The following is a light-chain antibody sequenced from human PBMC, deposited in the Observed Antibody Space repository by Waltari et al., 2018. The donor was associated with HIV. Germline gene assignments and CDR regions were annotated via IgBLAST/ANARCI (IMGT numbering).Light chain of an antibody. V-gene: IGLV1-40*01. Sequence: QSVLTPPPSLSGAPGLRVIIPCPGNFSHVGAGYVVPCYQPLPGTPHPPLPSANVNRPSGVPDRFFGSKTGSSASLGISGRQAEEEADYYCQSYDSSLSGVVFGGGTRLTVL. J-gene: IGLJ2*01. CDR2: ANV. CDR3: QSYDSSLSGVV. CDR1: FSHVGAGYV.